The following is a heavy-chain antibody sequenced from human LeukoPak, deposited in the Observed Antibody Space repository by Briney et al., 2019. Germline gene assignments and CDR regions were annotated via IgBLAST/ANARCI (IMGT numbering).Heavy chain of an antibody. CDR2: ISGSGDST. V-gene: IGHV3-23*01. CDR1: GFTFDDYG. J-gene: IGHJ4*02. CDR3: AKDLKGDYSYGLSY. Sequence: GGSLRLSCAASGFTFDDYGMSWVRQAPGKGLEWVSSISGSGDSTYYADSVKGRFTISRDNSKNTLYMQMNSLRAEDTAVYYCAKDLKGDYSYGLSYWGQGTLVTVSS. D-gene: IGHD5-18*01.